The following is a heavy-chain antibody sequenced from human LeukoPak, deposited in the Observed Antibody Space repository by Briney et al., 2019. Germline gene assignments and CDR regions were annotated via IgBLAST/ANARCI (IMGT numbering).Heavy chain of an antibody. CDR3: AKGGQPSGSHRGGTFNWFDP. V-gene: IGHV3-23*01. CDR2: ISGTDRTT. CDR1: GFTFSSYA. Sequence: PGGSLRLSCAASGFTFSSYAMSWVRQAPGKGLEWVSAISGTDRTTYYADSVKGRFTISRDNSQNTLYLQINSLRAEDTAVYYCAKGGQPSGSHRGGTFNWFDPWGQGTLVTVSS. J-gene: IGHJ5*02. D-gene: IGHD1-26*01.